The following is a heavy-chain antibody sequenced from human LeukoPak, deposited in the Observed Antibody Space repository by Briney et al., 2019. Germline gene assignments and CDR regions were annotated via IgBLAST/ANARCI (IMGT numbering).Heavy chain of an antibody. CDR2: IVVGSGNT. CDR3: AADLGPGNSGYSYAIDY. CDR1: GFTSTSSA. D-gene: IGHD3-22*01. Sequence: SVNFCSTATGFTSTSSAVRWVRRARGQRLEWIGWIVVGSGNTNYAQKFQERVTITRDMSTSTAYMELSSLRSEDTAVYYCAADLGPGNSGYSYAIDYWGQGNMVTVSS. V-gene: IGHV1-58*01. J-gene: IGHJ4*02.